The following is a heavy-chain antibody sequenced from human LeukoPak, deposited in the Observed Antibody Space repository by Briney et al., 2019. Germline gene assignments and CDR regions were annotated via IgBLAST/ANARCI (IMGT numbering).Heavy chain of an antibody. V-gene: IGHV1-46*01. CDR2: IIPSGGST. CDR3: ARGQGGSYYYFDY. CDR1: GYTFISYY. J-gene: IGHJ4*02. Sequence: ASVKVSCKASGYTFISYYMYWVRQAPGQGLEWMGLIIPSGGSTNYAQNFQARVTMTRDTSTSTVYMELSSLRSDDTAVYYCARGQGGSYYYFDYWGQGTLVTVSS. D-gene: IGHD1-26*01.